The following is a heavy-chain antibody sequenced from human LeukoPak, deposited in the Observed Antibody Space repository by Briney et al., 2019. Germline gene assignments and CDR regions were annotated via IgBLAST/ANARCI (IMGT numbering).Heavy chain of an antibody. D-gene: IGHD6-13*01. CDR2: ISAYNGNT. V-gene: IGHV1-18*01. J-gene: IGHJ6*02. CDR3: ARDSEKSKQQLDGTPWSDYYYYGMDV. Sequence: ASVKVSCKASGYTFTSYGISWVRQAPGQGLEWMGWISAYNGNTNYAQKLRGRVTMTTDTSTSTAYMELRSLRSDDTAVYYCARDSEKSKQQLDGTPWSDYYYYGMDVWGQGTTVTVSS. CDR1: GYTFTSYG.